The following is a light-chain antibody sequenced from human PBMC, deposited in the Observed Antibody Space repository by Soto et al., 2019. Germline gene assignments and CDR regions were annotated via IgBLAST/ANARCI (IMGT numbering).Light chain of an antibody. V-gene: IGKV3-20*01. CDR1: QSISRTY. CDR2: DAS. CDR3: QQYAYPPPHT. J-gene: IGKJ2*01. Sequence: ENVLTQSPGTLSLSPGERATLSCRASQSISRTYLAWYQQKPGQAPRLLIYDASSRATGIPDRFSGRGSGADFTLTISRLEPEDFAVYYCQQYAYPPPHTFGQGTKV.